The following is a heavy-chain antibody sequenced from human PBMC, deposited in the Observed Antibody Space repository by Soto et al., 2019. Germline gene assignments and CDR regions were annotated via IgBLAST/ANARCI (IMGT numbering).Heavy chain of an antibody. V-gene: IGHV3-11*05. CDR1: GFTFSDYY. J-gene: IGHJ4*02. D-gene: IGHD6-13*01. CDR3: ARGRGAAAAYFDF. CDR2: ISSSTSHT. Sequence: QVQLVESGGGLVKPGGSLRLSCAVSGFTFSDYYMTWIRQAPGKGLEWVSYISSSTSHTNYTDSVKGRFTISSDYAKNSLFLKMNSLRAEDTAVYYCARGRGAAAAYFDFWGQGTLVTVSS.